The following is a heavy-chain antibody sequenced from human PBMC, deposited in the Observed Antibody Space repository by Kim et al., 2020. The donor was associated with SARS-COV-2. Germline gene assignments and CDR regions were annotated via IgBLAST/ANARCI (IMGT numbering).Heavy chain of an antibody. CDR2: INHSGST. CDR1: GGSFSGYY. Sequence: SETLSLTCAVYGGSFSGYYWSWIRQPPGKGLEWVGEINHSGSTNYNPSLMSRVTISVDTSKNQFSLKRSSVTAAATAVDFCASRAFDIWGQGTMV. J-gene: IGHJ3*02. V-gene: IGHV4-34*01. CDR3: ASRAFDI.